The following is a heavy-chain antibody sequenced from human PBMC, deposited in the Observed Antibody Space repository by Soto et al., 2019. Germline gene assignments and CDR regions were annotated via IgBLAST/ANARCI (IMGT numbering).Heavy chain of an antibody. V-gene: IGHV1-69*13. CDR3: ASSIVRYYYDSSGYPSVYFDY. CDR2: IIPIFGTA. Sequence: SAVKVACNASGGTFSSYAISWVRQAPGQGLEWMGGIIPIFGTANYAQKCQGRVTITADESTSTAYMELSSLRSEDTAVYYCASSIVRYYYDSSGYPSVYFDYWGQGTLVTVSS. J-gene: IGHJ4*02. D-gene: IGHD3-22*01. CDR1: GGTFSSYA.